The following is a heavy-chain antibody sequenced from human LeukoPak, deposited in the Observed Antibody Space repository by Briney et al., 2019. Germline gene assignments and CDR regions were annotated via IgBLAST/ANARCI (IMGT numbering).Heavy chain of an antibody. CDR1: GYTFTIYS. J-gene: IGHJ5*02. Sequence: GASVTVSFKASGYTFTIYSISWVRHAPGQGLEWMGWISTYNDNTNYAQKLQGRVTITTDTSTSTAYMELRTLGAAATAVYFCERDLGYCSGGSCHRNWFDAWGEGCLVTV. CDR3: ERDLGYCSGGSCHRNWFDA. V-gene: IGHV1-18*01. D-gene: IGHD2-15*01. CDR2: ISTYNDNT.